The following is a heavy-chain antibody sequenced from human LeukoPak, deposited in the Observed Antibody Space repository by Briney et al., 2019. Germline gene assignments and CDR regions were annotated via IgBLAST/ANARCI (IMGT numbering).Heavy chain of an antibody. CDR1: GFTFSSYT. CDR3: VREAAATLFDY. V-gene: IGHV3-21*01. J-gene: IGHJ4*02. D-gene: IGHD1-26*01. Sequence: GGSLRLSCAASGFTFSSYTMNWVRQAPGKGLEWVAAISSSSRDIFYADSVKGRFSISRDNTQNSLSLQMSSLKAEGTAVYYCVREAAATLFDYWGQGTLVTVSS. CDR2: ISSSSRDI.